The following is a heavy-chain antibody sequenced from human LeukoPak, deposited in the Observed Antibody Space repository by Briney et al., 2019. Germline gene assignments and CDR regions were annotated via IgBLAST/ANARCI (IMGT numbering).Heavy chain of an antibody. J-gene: IGHJ6*03. Sequence: ASVKVSCKASGYTFTSYAMNWVRQAPGQGLEWMGWINTNTGNPTYAQGFTGRFVFSLDTSVSTAYLQISSLKAEDTAVYYCARDATGNYYYYYYMDVWGKGTTVTVSS. CDR3: ARDATGNYYYYYYMDV. CDR2: INTNTGNP. CDR1: GYTFTSYA. D-gene: IGHD1-1*01. V-gene: IGHV7-4-1*02.